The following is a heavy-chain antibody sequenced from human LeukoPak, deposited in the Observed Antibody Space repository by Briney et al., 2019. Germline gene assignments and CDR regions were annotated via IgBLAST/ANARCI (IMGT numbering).Heavy chain of an antibody. J-gene: IGHJ4*02. D-gene: IGHD3-22*01. CDR2: ISDSGGST. V-gene: IGHV3-23*01. CDR3: AKPPYLTDSYDSSGYSYDY. Sequence: GGSLRLSCAASGFTFSSYAMSWVRQAPGKGLELVSAISDSGGSTYYADSVKGRFTISRDNSKNTLYLQMNSLRAEDTAVYYCAKPPYLTDSYDSSGYSYDYWGPGTLVTVSS. CDR1: GFTFSSYA.